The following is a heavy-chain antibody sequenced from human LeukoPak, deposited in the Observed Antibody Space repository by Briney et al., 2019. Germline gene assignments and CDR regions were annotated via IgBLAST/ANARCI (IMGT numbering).Heavy chain of an antibody. J-gene: IGHJ4*02. CDR2: INWNSGNI. CDR3: AKGYSFGYRGVFDY. V-gene: IGHV3-9*01. Sequence: PGGSLRLSCVASGFTFEDYAMNWVRQAPGKGLEWVSGINWNSGNIGYADSVKGRFSISRDNAKNSLYLQMNSLRAEDTALYYCAKGYSFGYRGVFDYWGQGTLVTVSS. D-gene: IGHD5-18*01. CDR1: GFTFEDYA.